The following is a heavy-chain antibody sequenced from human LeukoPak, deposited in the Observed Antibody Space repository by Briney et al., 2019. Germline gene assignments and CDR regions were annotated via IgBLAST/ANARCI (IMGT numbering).Heavy chain of an antibody. CDR1: GFTFSSYA. Sequence: PGGSLRLSCAASGFTFSSYAMSWVRQAPGKGLEWVSYISDGGGSIYYADSVKGRFTISRDNAKNSLYLQMNSLRAEDTAVYYCVREMGRHWGQGTLVTVSS. CDR2: ISDGGGSI. CDR3: VREMGRH. J-gene: IGHJ4*02. D-gene: IGHD1-26*01. V-gene: IGHV3-48*01.